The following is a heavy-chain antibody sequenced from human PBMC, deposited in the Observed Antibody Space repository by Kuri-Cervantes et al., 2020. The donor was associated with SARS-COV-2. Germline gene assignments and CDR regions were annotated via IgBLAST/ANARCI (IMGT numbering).Heavy chain of an antibody. Sequence: GGSLRLSCAASGFTFSSYSMNWVRQAPGKGLEWVSGISWNSGSIGYADSVKGRFTISRDNAKNSLYLQMNSLRAEDMALYYCARFRSDAFDIWGQGTMVTVSS. J-gene: IGHJ3*02. CDR3: ARFRSDAFDI. CDR1: GFTFSSYS. V-gene: IGHV3-9*03. CDR2: ISWNSGSI.